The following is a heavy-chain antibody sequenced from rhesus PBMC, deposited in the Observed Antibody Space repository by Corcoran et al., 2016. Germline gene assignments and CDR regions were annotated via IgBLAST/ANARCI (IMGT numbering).Heavy chain of an antibody. V-gene: IGHV4-81*01. Sequence: QLQLQESGPGLVKPSETLSLTCAVSGGSISGYSWSWIRQPPGKGLEWIGNIDGNNAGTHYNPSLKSRVTISKDTSRNQFSLKLRSVTAADTAVYYCARLRQYYFDYWGQGVLVTVSS. CDR2: IDGNNAGT. J-gene: IGHJ4*01. CDR1: GGSISGYS. D-gene: IGHD6-25*01. CDR3: ARLRQYYFDY.